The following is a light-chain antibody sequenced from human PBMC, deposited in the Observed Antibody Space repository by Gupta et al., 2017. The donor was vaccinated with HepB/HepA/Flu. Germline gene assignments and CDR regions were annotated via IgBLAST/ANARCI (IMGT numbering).Light chain of an antibody. V-gene: IGLV3-19*01. CDR3: NARDNSGNHLV. CDR2: GKN. CDR1: CLRYYY. J-gene: IGLJ3*02. Sequence: SEVTPVPAVCVALGPAFRITRQGDCLRYYYASWYQQKPGQAPILVIYGKNNRHSGIPDRFSGSRSGSTATLTSTGAQAEDEADYYCNARDNSGNHLVFGGGTKLTVL.